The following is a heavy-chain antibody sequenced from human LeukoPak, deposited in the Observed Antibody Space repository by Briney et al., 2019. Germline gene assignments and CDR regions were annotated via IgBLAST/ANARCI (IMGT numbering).Heavy chain of an antibody. CDR1: GFTFSSYG. J-gene: IGHJ4*02. CDR2: ISYDGTNK. CDR3: AKIEYYYDSSGYYY. Sequence: PGGSLRLSCAASGFTFSSYGMHWVRQAPGKGLEWVAVISYDGTNKYCADSVKGRFTISRDNSKNTLYLQMNNLKPEDTAVYYCAKIEYYYDSSGYYYWGQGTLVTVSS. V-gene: IGHV3-30*18. D-gene: IGHD3-22*01.